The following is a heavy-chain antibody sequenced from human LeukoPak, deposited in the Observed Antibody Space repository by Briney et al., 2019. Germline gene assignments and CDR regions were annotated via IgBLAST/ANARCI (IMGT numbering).Heavy chain of an antibody. Sequence: SETLSLTCTVSGGSISSSSSYWGWIRQPPGKGLEWIGRIYTSGSTNYNPSLKSRVTISVDTSKNQFSLKLSSVTAADTAVYYCAREYYDILTGYYRTQGEFDYWGQGTLVTVSS. D-gene: IGHD3-9*01. V-gene: IGHV4-39*07. CDR1: GGSISSSSSY. CDR3: AREYYDILTGYYRTQGEFDY. J-gene: IGHJ4*02. CDR2: IYTSGST.